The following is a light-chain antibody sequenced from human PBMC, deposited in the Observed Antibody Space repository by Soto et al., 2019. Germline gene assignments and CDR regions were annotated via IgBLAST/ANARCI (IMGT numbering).Light chain of an antibody. Sequence: QSVLTQPPSASWTPGQSVTISCSGGSSNMGTNTVSWYKHLPGTAPKLLIFRSYQRPSRVPDRISGSKSGTSASLAISGPHSEDEADYYCAAWDDSLSGPVFGTGTRSPS. J-gene: IGLJ1*01. CDR1: SSNMGTNT. V-gene: IGLV1-44*01. CDR2: RSY. CDR3: AAWDDSLSGPV.